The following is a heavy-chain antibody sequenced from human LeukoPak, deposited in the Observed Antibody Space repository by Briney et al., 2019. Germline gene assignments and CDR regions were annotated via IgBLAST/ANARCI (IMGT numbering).Heavy chain of an antibody. CDR2: VNHSGST. V-gene: IGHV4-38-2*02. Sequence: SETLSLTCTVSGYSISSGYYWNWIRQPPGKGLEWIGEVNHSGSTKYNPSLRGRVTMSVDTSKSQISLDLNSVTAADTAVYYCASWNARTHSIDDWGRGTLVTVSS. D-gene: IGHD1-1*01. CDR1: GYSISSGYY. J-gene: IGHJ4*02. CDR3: ASWNARTHSIDD.